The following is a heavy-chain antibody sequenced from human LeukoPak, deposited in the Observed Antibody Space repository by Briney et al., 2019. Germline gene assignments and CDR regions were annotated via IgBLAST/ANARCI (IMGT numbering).Heavy chain of an antibody. CDR3: ARDVSSVATAAPGHWGVDV. CDR1: GYTFTGYS. Sequence: ASVRVSCKTPGYTFTGYSIHWVRQAPGQGLEWLGWINPNTGDINYAQKFQGRVTTTRDTSISTAYMELSSLRSDDTAVYYCARDVSSVATAAPGHWGVDVWGQGTTVTVSS. V-gene: IGHV1-2*02. J-gene: IGHJ6*02. CDR2: INPNTGDI. D-gene: IGHD6-13*01.